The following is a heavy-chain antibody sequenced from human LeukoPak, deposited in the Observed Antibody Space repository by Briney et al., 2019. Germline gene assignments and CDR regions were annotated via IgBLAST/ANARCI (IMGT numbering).Heavy chain of an antibody. Sequence: SETLSLTCTVSGGSISSRPYCWGWIRQPPGKGLDWLGSFYYSGSTYYKPSPKSRVTISVDTSKNQVSLKLSSVTAADTAVYYCARLVVSSWYHEVLLGRDYWGQGTLVTVSS. V-gene: IGHV4-39*01. CDR2: FYYSGST. CDR1: GGSISSRPYC. D-gene: IGHD6-13*01. CDR3: ARLVVSSWYHEVLLGRDY. J-gene: IGHJ4*02.